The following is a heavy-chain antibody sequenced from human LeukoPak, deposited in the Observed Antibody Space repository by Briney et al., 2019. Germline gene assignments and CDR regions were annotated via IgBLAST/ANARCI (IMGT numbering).Heavy chain of an antibody. V-gene: IGHV3-23*01. CDR1: GFTFRSAA. J-gene: IGHJ1*01. D-gene: IGHD5-18*01. CDR2: ISSTGYNS. Sequence: PVGSPRLSCAASGFTFRSAAMTWVRQGPEKGLQWVSLISSTGYNSYYADSVKGRFTVSRDNSKNIVYLQMNSLRAEDTALYYCAKDIQAANWGQGTLVTVSS. CDR3: AKDIQAAN.